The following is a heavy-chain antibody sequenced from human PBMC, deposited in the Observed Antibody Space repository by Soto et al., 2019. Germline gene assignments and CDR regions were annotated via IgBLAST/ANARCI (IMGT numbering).Heavy chain of an antibody. V-gene: IGHV1-69*13. CDR1: GGTFGSYP. J-gene: IGHJ6*02. Sequence: SVKVSCKASGGTFGSYPISWVRQAPGQGLEWIGGIIPMFDIVHFAQKFQGRVTITADESTSTAYMELSSLRSEDTAVYYCARAKVATAIRSNYYGMDVWGQGTTVTVSS. D-gene: IGHD2-21*02. CDR2: IIPMFDIV. CDR3: ARAKVATAIRSNYYGMDV.